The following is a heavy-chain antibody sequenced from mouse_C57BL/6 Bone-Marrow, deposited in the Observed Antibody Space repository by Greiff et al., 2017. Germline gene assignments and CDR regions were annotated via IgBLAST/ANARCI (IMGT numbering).Heavy chain of an antibody. CDR1: GYTFTSYW. CDR3: ARWGHGSRFDY. V-gene: IGHV1-69*01. J-gene: IGHJ2*01. Sequence: QVQLQQPGAELVMPGASVKLSCKASGYTFTSYWMHWVKQRPGQGLEWIGEIDPSDSYTNYNQKFKGKSILTVDKSSSTAYMQLSSLTSEDSAVYYCARWGHGSRFDYWGQGTTLTVSS. D-gene: IGHD1-1*01. CDR2: IDPSDSYT.